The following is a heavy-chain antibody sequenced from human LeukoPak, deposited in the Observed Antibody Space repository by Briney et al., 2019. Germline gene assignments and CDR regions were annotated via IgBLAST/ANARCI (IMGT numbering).Heavy chain of an antibody. D-gene: IGHD6-19*01. V-gene: IGHV3-9*01. Sequence: GRSLRLSCAASGFTFDDYAMHWVRQAPGKGLEWVSGISWNSGSIGYADSVKGRFTISRDNAKNSLYLQMNSLRAEDTALYYCAKDIWDAASSSGPWGYYFDYWGQGTLVTVSS. CDR3: AKDIWDAASSSGPWGYYFDY. CDR2: ISWNSGSI. CDR1: GFTFDDYA. J-gene: IGHJ4*02.